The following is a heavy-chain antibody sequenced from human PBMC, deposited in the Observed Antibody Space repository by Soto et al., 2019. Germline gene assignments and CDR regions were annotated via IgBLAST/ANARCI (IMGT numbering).Heavy chain of an antibody. CDR2: IYFTGTT. J-gene: IGHJ5*02. CDR3: ARYYDGDLWFDP. V-gene: IGHV4-31*03. Sequence: QVQLQESGPGLVKPSQTLSLTCTVSGASISSGGYYWTWIRQHPGEGLEWIGHIYFTGTTYYNPSLQSRVTISVDTSNNQFSLRLTSVTAADTAVYYCARYYDGDLWFDPWGQGTLVPVSS. D-gene: IGHD3-16*01. CDR1: GASISSGGYY.